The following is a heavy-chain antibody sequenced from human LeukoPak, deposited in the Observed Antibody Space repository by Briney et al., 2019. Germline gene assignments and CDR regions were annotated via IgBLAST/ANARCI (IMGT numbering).Heavy chain of an antibody. V-gene: IGHV1-2*02. CDR2: INPNSGGT. Sequence: ASVKVSCKASGYTFTGYYMHWVRQAPGQGLEWMGWINPNSGGTNYAQKFQGRVTMTRDTSISTAYMELSRLRSDDTAVYYCAREGIVGAETPNWFDPWGQGTLVTVSS. CDR3: AREGIVGAETPNWFDP. CDR1: GYTFTGYY. J-gene: IGHJ5*02. D-gene: IGHD1-26*01.